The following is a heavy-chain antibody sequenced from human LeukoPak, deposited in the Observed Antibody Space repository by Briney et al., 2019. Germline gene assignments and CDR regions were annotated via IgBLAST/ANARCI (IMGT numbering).Heavy chain of an antibody. Sequence: GESLKISCKGSGYSFTSYWIGWVRQMPGKGLEWMGIIYPSDSDTRYSPSFQGQVTISADKSISTAYLQWSSLKASDTAMYYCARRSGWYFHAFDIWGQGTMVTVSS. J-gene: IGHJ3*02. D-gene: IGHD6-19*01. CDR3: ARRSGWYFHAFDI. CDR2: IYPSDSDT. CDR1: GYSFTSYW. V-gene: IGHV5-51*01.